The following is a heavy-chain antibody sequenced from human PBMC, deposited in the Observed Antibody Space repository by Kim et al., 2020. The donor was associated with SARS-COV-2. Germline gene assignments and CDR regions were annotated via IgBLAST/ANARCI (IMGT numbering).Heavy chain of an antibody. CDR3: ARWGVDRKPQPQADY. V-gene: IGHV4-34*01. D-gene: IGHD3-16*01. CDR1: GGSFSGYY. Sequence: SETLSLTCAVYGGSFSGYYWSWIRQPPGKGLEWIGEINHSGSTNYNPSLKSRVTISVDTSKNQFSLKLSSVTAADTAVYYCARWGVDRKPQPQADYWGQG. J-gene: IGHJ4*02. CDR2: INHSGST.